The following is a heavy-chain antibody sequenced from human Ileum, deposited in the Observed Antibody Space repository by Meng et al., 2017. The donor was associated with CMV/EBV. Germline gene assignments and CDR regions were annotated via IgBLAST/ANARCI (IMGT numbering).Heavy chain of an antibody. V-gene: IGHV1-18*01. CDR1: GYTFISYG. J-gene: IGHJ6*02. D-gene: IGHD4-17*01. CDR3: ASPGATVTANYYYYGMDV. Sequence: ASVKVSCKASGYTFISYGISWVRQAPGQGLEWMGWISAYNGDTNYAQKLQGRVTMTTDTSTSTAYMELRSLRSDDTAVYYCASPGATVTANYYYYGMDVWGQGTMVTVSS. CDR2: ISAYNGDT.